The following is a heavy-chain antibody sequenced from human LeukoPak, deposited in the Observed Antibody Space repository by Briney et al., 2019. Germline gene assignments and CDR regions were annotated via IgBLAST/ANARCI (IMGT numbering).Heavy chain of an antibody. J-gene: IGHJ4*02. V-gene: IGHV3-21*01. D-gene: IGHD4-17*01. Sequence: GGSLRLSCAASGFTFSSYSMNWVRQAPGKGLEWVSSISSSSSYIYYADSVKGRFTISRDNAKNSLYLQMNSLRAEDTAVYYCAREDSGDYVFGYWGQGTLVTVSS. CDR3: AREDSGDYVFGY. CDR2: ISSSSSYI. CDR1: GFTFSSYS.